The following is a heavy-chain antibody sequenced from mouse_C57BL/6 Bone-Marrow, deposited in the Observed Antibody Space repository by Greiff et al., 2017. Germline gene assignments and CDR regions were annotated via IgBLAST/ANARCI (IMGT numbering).Heavy chain of an antibody. J-gene: IGHJ4*01. V-gene: IGHV5-12*01. CDR3: ARHVHDGYSYAMDY. D-gene: IGHD2-3*01. Sequence: EVMLVESGGGLVQPGGSLKLSCAASGFTFSDYYMYWVRQTPEKRLEWVAYISNGGGSTYYPDTVKGRFTISRDNAKNTLYLQMSRLKSEDTAMYYCARHVHDGYSYAMDYWGQGTSVTVSS. CDR2: ISNGGGST. CDR1: GFTFSDYY.